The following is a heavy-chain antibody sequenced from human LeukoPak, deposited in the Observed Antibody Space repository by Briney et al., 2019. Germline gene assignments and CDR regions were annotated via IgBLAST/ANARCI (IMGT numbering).Heavy chain of an antibody. Sequence: KPSETLSLTCAVYGGSFSGYYWSWIRQPPGKGLEWIGEINHSGSTNYNPSLKSRVTISVDTSKNQFSLKLSSVTAADTAVYYCARFSSSGGHYFDYWGQGTLVTVSS. CDR1: GGSFSGYY. D-gene: IGHD6-6*01. CDR2: INHSGST. J-gene: IGHJ4*02. V-gene: IGHV4-34*01. CDR3: ARFSSSGGHYFDY.